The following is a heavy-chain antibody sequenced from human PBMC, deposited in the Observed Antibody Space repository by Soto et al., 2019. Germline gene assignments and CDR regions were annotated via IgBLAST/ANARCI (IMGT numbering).Heavy chain of an antibody. CDR1: GGSLSGYY. Sequence: SETLSLTCAVYGGSLSGYYWSWIRQPPGKGLEWIGEINHSGSTNYNPSLKSRVPISVDTSKNQFSLKLSSVTAAATAVYYCASRLDYWGHGTRVTSPQ. CDR2: INHSGST. J-gene: IGHJ4*01. V-gene: IGHV4-34*01. CDR3: ASRLDY.